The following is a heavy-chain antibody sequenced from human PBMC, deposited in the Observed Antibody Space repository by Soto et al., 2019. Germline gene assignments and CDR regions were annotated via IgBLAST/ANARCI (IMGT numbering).Heavy chain of an antibody. CDR2: ISSSGSTI. Sequence: PGGSLRLSCAASGFTFSSYSMHWVRQAPGKGLEWVSYISSSGSTIYYADSVKGRFTISRDNAKNSLYLQMSSLRAEDTAVYYCARNRGGYCQHWGQGTLVTVSS. V-gene: IGHV3-48*04. D-gene: IGHD3-16*01. J-gene: IGHJ1*01. CDR1: GFTFSSYS. CDR3: ARNRGGYCQH.